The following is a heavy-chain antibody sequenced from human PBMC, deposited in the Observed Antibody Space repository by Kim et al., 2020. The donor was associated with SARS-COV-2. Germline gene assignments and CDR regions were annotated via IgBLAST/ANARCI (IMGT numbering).Heavy chain of an antibody. D-gene: IGHD3-10*01. J-gene: IGHJ6*02. CDR1: GYTLTELS. Sequence: ASVKVSCKVSGYTLTELSMHWVRQAPGKGLEWMGGFDPEDGETIYAQKFQGRVTMTEDTSTDTAYMELSSLRSEDTAVYYCATESGSGSYYTDYYYYGMDVWGQGTTVTVSS. CDR3: ATESGSGSYYTDYYYYGMDV. CDR2: FDPEDGET. V-gene: IGHV1-24*01.